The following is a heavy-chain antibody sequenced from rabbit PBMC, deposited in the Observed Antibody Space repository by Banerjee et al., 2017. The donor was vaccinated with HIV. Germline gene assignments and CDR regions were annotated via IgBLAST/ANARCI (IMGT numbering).Heavy chain of an antibody. CDR1: GFSFSSSYW. CDR2: IYAGTSGNT. V-gene: IGHV1S45*01. Sequence: QEQLEESGGDLVKPGASLTLTCTASGFSFSSSYWICWVRQAPGKGLEWIACIYAGTSGNTYYASWAKGRFTTSKTSSTTVTLQMTSLTAADTATYFCARDFTDIKPFDLWGQGTLVTVS. D-gene: IGHD8-1*01. J-gene: IGHJ4*01. CDR3: ARDFTDIKPFDL.